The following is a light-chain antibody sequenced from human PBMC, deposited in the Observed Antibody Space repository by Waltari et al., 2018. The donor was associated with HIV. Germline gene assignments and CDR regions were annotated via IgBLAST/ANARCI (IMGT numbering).Light chain of an antibody. J-gene: IGLJ1*01. V-gene: IGLV2-11*02. Sequence: QSALTQPRSVSGSPGQSVTISCTGTSSDVGGYNYVSWYQQHPGKAPKLIIYDVNKRPAWVPDRFSGSKSGNTASLTISGLRVEDEVDYYCCSYAGSSFYVFGGGTKVTVL. CDR3: CSYAGSSFYV. CDR2: DVN. CDR1: SSDVGGYNY.